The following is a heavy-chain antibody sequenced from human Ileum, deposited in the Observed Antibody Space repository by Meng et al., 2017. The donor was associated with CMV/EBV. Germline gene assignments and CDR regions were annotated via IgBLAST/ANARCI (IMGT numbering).Heavy chain of an antibody. CDR1: GDSIKINTHS. D-gene: IGHD4-11*01. CDR2: INYSGST. V-gene: IGHV4-39*07. Sequence: QRQLTDPGPGVVKPSKPLSLPCPVSGDSIKINTHSWAWIRQPPGQGLEWIGTINYSGSTYYNPSLRSRVTLSVDTSKNQFSLKLSYVTAADTAMYYCARDMTNRWFYYWGQGTLVTVSS. CDR3: ARDMTNRWFYY. J-gene: IGHJ4*02.